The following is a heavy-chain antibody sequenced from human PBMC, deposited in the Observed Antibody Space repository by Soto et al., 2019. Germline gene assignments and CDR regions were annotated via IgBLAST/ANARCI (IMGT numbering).Heavy chain of an antibody. D-gene: IGHD1-26*01. J-gene: IGHJ4*02. CDR2: IKGDGSEK. CDR3: ARDSRRVGATSDLDY. Sequence: GGSLRLSCAASGFTFSNYWMSWVRQAPGKGLEWVGNIKGDGSEKYYVDSMKGRFTISRDNAENSLYLQLNSLRVEDTALYYCARDSRRVGATSDLDYWGQGT. CDR1: GFTFSNYW. V-gene: IGHV3-7*01.